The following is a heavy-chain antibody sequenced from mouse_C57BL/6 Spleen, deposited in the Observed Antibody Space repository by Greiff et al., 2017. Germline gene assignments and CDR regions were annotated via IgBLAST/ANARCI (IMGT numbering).Heavy chain of an antibody. J-gene: IGHJ2*02. CDR3: ARDSIDAFYYLDY. D-gene: IGHD2-10*02. CDR2: INPSSGYT. V-gene: IGHV1-7*01. Sequence: QVQLQQSGAELAKPGASVKLSCKASGYTFTSYWMHWVKQRPGQGLEWIGNINPSSGYTKYNQKFKDKATLTADKSSSTAYMQLSSLTYEDSAVYYFARDSIDAFYYLDYGGQGTSVTVSS. CDR1: GYTFTSYW.